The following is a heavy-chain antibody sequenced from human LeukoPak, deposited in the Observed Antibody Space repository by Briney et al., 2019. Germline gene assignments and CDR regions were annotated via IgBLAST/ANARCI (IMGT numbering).Heavy chain of an antibody. D-gene: IGHD3-22*01. J-gene: IGHJ4*02. Sequence: PSETLSLTCAVYGGSFTNYFWSWVRQSPGKGLEWISEVADYGSVNYNPSLQSRVTISLDTSKNHFSLKVSSMTAADTAVYYCARRRVTVIVVSTFDSWGQGTLVTVSS. CDR3: ARRRVTVIVVSTFDS. CDR1: GGSFTNYF. V-gene: IGHV4-34*01. CDR2: VADYGSV.